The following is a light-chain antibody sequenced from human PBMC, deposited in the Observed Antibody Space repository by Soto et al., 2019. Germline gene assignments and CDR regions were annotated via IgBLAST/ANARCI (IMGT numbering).Light chain of an antibody. J-gene: IGKJ5*01. V-gene: IGKV1-5*03. Sequence: DIQMNQSPSTLSASVGDRVTITCRASQRISRLLAWYQQKTGRAPTLLIYKASTLESGVPSRFSGSGSGTESTHTISSRQADDSATYYCQQYNSYPLTFGHVTRLEI. CDR2: KAS. CDR1: QRISRL. CDR3: QQYNSYPLT.